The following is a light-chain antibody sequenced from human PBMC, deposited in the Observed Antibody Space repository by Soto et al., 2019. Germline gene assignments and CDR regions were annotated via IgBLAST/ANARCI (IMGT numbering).Light chain of an antibody. CDR2: AAS. CDR1: QSITSKF. CDR3: QQYGGSPTLA. V-gene: IGKV3-20*01. J-gene: IGKJ4*01. Sequence: EIVLTQSPGTLSLSPGQRATLSCRASQSITSKFVAWYQQRPGQPPRLLIYAASTRATGIPDRFNGSGSETDFTLTNSRLEPEDFAVYYCQQYGGSPTLAFGGGTKVEI.